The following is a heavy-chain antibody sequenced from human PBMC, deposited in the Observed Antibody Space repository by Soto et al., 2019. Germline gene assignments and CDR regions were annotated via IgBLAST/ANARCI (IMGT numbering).Heavy chain of an antibody. CDR1: GFSFSSYW. Sequence: PGGSLRLSCASSGFSFSSYWMSVFRQAPEKGLEWVANIKQDGSETHYVQSVKGRFTISRDNAKNSLYLQLDSLRAEDTAVYYCSREGEPYSRGCRKCGAYDFWGQGNLVTVSS. CDR2: IKQDGSET. CDR3: SREGEPYSRGCRKCGAYDF. D-gene: IGHD6-19*01. J-gene: IGHJ4*02. V-gene: IGHV3-7*01.